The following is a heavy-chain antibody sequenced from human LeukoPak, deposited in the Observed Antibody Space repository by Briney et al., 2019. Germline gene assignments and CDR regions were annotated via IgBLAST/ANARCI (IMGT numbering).Heavy chain of an antibody. CDR1: GFTFSSHW. CDR3: AMSKRGYSTGAFDI. CDR2: INGDGSNT. Sequence: GGSLRLSCAASGFTFSSHWMHWVRQAPGKGLVWVSRINGDGSNTTYADSVKGRFTISRDNAKNTLYLQMNSLRAEDTAMYHCAMSKRGYSTGAFDIWGEGAMVTVCS. V-gene: IGHV3-74*03. J-gene: IGHJ3*02. D-gene: IGHD2-15*01.